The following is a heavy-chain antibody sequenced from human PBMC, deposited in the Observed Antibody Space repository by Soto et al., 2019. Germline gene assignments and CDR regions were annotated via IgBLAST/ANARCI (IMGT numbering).Heavy chain of an antibody. Sequence: QVQLVESGGGVVQPGRSLRLSCAASEFTFSSYGMHWVRQAPGKGLEWVAVIWYDGSNKYYVDSVRGRFTISRDNSKNTLYLQMNSLIAEDTAVYYCARERSTVVVPAAMSGWFDPWGQGTLVTVSS. V-gene: IGHV3-33*01. CDR1: EFTFSSYG. CDR2: IWYDGSNK. CDR3: ARERSTVVVPAAMSGWFDP. D-gene: IGHD2-2*01. J-gene: IGHJ5*02.